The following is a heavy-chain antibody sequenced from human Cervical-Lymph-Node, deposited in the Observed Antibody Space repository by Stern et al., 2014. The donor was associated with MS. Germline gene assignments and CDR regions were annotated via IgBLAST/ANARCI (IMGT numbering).Heavy chain of an antibody. CDR1: GYTFTSYY. CDR3: SRARAYSRSWYGPSHFQH. J-gene: IGHJ1*01. Sequence: QLVQSGAEVKKPGASVKVSCKASGYTFTSYYMHWVRQAPGQGLEWMGIINPIGGSTSYAQKFQGRVTMTRDTSKSTVYMELSSLRSEDTAVYYCSRARAYSRSWYGPSHFQHWGQGTLVTVSS. V-gene: IGHV1-46*01. CDR2: INPIGGST. D-gene: IGHD6-13*01.